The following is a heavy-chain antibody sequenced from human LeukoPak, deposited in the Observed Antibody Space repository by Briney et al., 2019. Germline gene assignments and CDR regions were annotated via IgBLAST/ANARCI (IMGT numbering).Heavy chain of an antibody. CDR1: GGTFSSYA. V-gene: IGHV1-69*13. J-gene: IGHJ4*02. CDR2: ITPIFGTA. CDR3: ARDSAENDYGAHDY. Sequence: SVKVSCKASGGTFSSYAISWVRQAPGQGLEWMGGITPIFGTANYAQKFQGRVTITADESTSTAYMELSGLRSEDTAVYYCARDSAENDYGAHDYWGQGTLVTVSS. D-gene: IGHD4-17*01.